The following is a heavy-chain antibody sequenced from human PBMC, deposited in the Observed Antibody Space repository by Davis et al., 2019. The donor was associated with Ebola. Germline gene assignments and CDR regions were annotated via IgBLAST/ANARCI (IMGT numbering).Heavy chain of an antibody. J-gene: IGHJ4*02. CDR2: IKTKTEGGTT. Sequence: GESPKTSCAASGLPFSNAWMTWVRPTPGKGLEWVGRIKTKTEGGTTDYAAPVKGRFTISRDDSKNTLYLQMNSLKTEDTAVYYCTTSGIWGHDYWGQGTLVTVSS. D-gene: IGHD3-16*01. V-gene: IGHV3-15*01. CDR3: TTSGIWGHDY. CDR1: GLPFSNAW.